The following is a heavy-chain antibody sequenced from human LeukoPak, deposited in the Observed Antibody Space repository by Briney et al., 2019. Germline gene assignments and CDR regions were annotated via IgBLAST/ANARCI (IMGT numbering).Heavy chain of an antibody. CDR2: FDPEDGET. V-gene: IGHV1-24*01. CDR3: ATVGLLPAYYNYGMDV. Sequence: ASVKVSCKVSGYTLTELSMHWVRQAPGKGLEWMGGFDPEDGETVYAQKFQGRVTMTEDTSTDTAYMELSSLRSEDTAVYYCATVGLLPAYYNYGMDVWGQGTTVTVSS. J-gene: IGHJ6*02. CDR1: GYTLTELS. D-gene: IGHD3-16*01.